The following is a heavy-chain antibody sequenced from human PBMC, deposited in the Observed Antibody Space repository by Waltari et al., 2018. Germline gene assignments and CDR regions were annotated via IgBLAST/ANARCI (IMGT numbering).Heavy chain of an antibody. V-gene: IGHV3-7*01. CDR2: IKQDGSEK. D-gene: IGHD6-13*01. CDR3: VSSQPFDY. CDR1: GFIFSRYW. J-gene: IGHJ4*02. Sequence: EVQLVESGGGLVQPGGSLRLSCAASGFIFSRYWLSWGRQATGNGLEWVANIKQDGSEKYYVDSVKGRFTISRDNAKNSLYLQMNSLRAEDTAVYYCVSSQPFDYWGQGTLVTVSS.